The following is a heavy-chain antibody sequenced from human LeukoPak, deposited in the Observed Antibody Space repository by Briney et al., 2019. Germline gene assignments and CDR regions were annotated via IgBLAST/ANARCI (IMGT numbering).Heavy chain of an antibody. CDR3: ASHDYAEAPFDY. D-gene: IGHD4-17*01. CDR1: GASISRYY. CDR2: MYYTGST. Sequence: SETLSLTCTVSGASISRYYWSWIRHPPGEGLEWIGYMYYTGSTNYNPSLKSRVTISVDTSKNQFSLKLTSVTAADTAVYFCASHDYAEAPFDYWGEGALVSVSA. V-gene: IGHV4-59*08. J-gene: IGHJ4*02.